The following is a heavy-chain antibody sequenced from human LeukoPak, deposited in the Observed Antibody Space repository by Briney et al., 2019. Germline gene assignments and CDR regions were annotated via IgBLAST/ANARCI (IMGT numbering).Heavy chain of an antibody. D-gene: IGHD2-15*01. J-gene: IGHJ6*03. CDR3: ARGRVSSSTWCSTYYYYFYMDV. CDR2: VDHTGST. V-gene: IGHV4-59*01. CDR1: DDSITMYY. Sequence: TSETLSLTCSVSDDSITMYYWTWIRRPPGKGLEWIGYVDHTGSTNFNPSLNGRVSISRDTSKNLFSLRLRSVTAADTAVYFCARGRVSSSTWCSTYYYYFYMDVWGKGTTVTVSS.